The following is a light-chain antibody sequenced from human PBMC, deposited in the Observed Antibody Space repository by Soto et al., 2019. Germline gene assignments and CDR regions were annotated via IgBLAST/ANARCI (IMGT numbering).Light chain of an antibody. J-gene: IGLJ1*01. V-gene: IGLV2-14*01. CDR2: DVT. Sequence: QSALTQPASVSGSPGQSITISCTGTSSDVGAYNYVSRFQQHPGKAPKLMIYDVTNRPSGVSNRFSGSKSGNTASLTISGLQAEDEADYYCCSYTSSSTYVFGTGTKLTVL. CDR3: CSYTSSSTYV. CDR1: SSDVGAYNY.